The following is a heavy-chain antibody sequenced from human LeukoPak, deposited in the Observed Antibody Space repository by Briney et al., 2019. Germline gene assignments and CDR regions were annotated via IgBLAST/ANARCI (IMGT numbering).Heavy chain of an antibody. J-gene: IGHJ4*02. CDR1: GVSFNSDDYY. CDR2: IYYGGNT. V-gene: IGHV4-61*08. Sequence: SETLSLTCGVSGVSFNSDDYYWNWIRQPPGRGLEWIGYIYYGGNTNYNPSLRSRVTISMDTSKNQFSLKVNSVTVADTAVYFCASGPRNYYYSGSYHYWGQGTLVTVSS. D-gene: IGHD3-10*01. CDR3: ASGPRNYYYSGSYHY.